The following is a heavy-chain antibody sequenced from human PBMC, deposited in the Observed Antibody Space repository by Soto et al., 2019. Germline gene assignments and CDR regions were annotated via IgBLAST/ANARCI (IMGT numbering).Heavy chain of an antibody. CDR1: GGSISSSSYY. V-gene: IGHV4-39*01. CDR2: IYYSGST. Sequence: SETLSLTCIVSGGSISSSSYYWGWIRQPPGKGLEWIGSIYYSGSTYYNPSLKSRVTISVDTSKNQFSLKLSSVTAADTAVYYCARPGYYYDSSGYPFDYWGQGTLVTVSS. CDR3: ARPGYYYDSSGYPFDY. D-gene: IGHD3-22*01. J-gene: IGHJ4*02.